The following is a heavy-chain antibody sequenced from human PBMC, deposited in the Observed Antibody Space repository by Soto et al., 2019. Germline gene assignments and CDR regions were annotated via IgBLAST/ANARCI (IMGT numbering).Heavy chain of an antibody. CDR2: IYYSGST. Sequence: QVQLQESGPGLVKPSETLSLTCTVSGGSISSYYWTWIRQPPGKGLEWIGYIYYSGSTNHNPSLTSRVTISVDTSKDQFALKLSSVPAADTAVYYCARVNDFWTGYYSPNWFDPWGQGTLVTVSS. J-gene: IGHJ5*02. CDR1: GGSISSYY. CDR3: ARVNDFWTGYYSPNWFDP. D-gene: IGHD3-3*01. V-gene: IGHV4-59*01.